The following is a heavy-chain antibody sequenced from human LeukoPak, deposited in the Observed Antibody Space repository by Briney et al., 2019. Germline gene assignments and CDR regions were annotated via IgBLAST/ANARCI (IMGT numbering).Heavy chain of an antibody. D-gene: IGHD3-3*01. CDR3: AKVNYDFWADWYFDL. V-gene: IGHV4-59*01. CDR2: IYYSGST. CDR1: GGSISSYY. J-gene: IGHJ2*01. Sequence: SETLSLTCTVSGGSISSYYWSWIRQPPGKGLEWIGYIYYSGSTNYNPSLKSRVTISVDTSKNQFSLELSSVTAADTAVYYCAKVNYDFWADWYFDLWGRGTLVTVSS.